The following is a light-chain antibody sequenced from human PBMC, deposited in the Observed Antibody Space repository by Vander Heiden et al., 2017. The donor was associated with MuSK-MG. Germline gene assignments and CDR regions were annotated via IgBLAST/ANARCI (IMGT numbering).Light chain of an antibody. CDR1: SSNSGEGYD. CDR2: GKS. Sequence: QSVLTQPPSVSGAPGQTVTISCPGSSSNSGEGYDVPWNQQLPGTAPNLLIYGKSNRPAGVPDGCSGSKSGTSAALAITGRQEEEEADYYCQSDDSSRSYVFGTGTKVTVL. CDR3: QSDDSSRSYV. J-gene: IGLJ1*01. V-gene: IGLV1-40*01.